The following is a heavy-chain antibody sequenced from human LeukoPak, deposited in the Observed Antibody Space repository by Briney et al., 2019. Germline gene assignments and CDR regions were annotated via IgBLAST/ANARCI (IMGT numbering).Heavy chain of an antibody. CDR1: GFTFSRCD. D-gene: IGHD6-19*01. J-gene: IGHJ4*02. Sequence: GGSLRLSCAASGFTFSRCDMFWFRQVPGKSLEWVSTIGTGGDIYYSDSVKGRFTISRENAKSSLYLQMNSLSAGDTAVYFCARGGIAVSGIDLEDYWGQGTLVTVSS. V-gene: IGHV3-13*01. CDR3: ARGGIAVSGIDLEDY. CDR2: IGTGGDI.